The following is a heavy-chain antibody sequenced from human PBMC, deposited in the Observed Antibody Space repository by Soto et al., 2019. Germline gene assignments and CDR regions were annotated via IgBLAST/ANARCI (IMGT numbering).Heavy chain of an antibody. V-gene: IGHV3-15*07. D-gene: IGHD3-10*01. Sequence: EVQLVESGGGFVKPGGSLRLSCAASGLTFSNTWLNWVRQGPVRGLEWVGRIKSNPDGGTIDYAAPVKGRFTISRDDSKNTMYLEMDSLKTEDTAVYYCTRLYGVWGQGTTVTVSS. J-gene: IGHJ6*02. CDR3: TRLYGV. CDR2: IKSNPDGGTI. CDR1: GLTFSNTW.